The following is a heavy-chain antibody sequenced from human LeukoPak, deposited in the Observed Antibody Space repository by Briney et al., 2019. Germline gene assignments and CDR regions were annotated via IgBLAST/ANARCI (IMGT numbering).Heavy chain of an antibody. J-gene: IGHJ4*02. D-gene: IGHD6-13*01. Sequence: PSETLSLTCAVYGGSFSGYYWSWIRQPPGKGLEWIGEINHSGSTNYNPSLKSRVTISVDTSKNQFSLKLSSVTAADTAVYYCATAPYSSSWYGFDYWGQGTLVTVSS. CDR2: INHSGST. V-gene: IGHV4-34*01. CDR3: ATAPYSSSWYGFDY. CDR1: GGSFSGYY.